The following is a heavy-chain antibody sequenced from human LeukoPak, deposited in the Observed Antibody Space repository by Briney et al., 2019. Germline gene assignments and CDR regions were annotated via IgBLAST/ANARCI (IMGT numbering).Heavy chain of an antibody. CDR3: ARDRLGHNRSRYGMDV. Sequence: GASVKASCKASGGTFSSYAISWVRQAPGQGLEWMGGIIPIFGTANYAQKFQGRVTITADESTSTAYMELSRLRSDDTAVYYCARDRLGHNRSRYGMDVWGQGTTVTVSS. J-gene: IGHJ6*02. CDR1: GGTFSSYA. V-gene: IGHV1-69*01. D-gene: IGHD3-16*01. CDR2: IIPIFGTA.